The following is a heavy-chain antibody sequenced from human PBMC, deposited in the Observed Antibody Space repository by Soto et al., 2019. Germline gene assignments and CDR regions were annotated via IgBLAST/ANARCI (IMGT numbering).Heavy chain of an antibody. D-gene: IGHD4-17*01. Sequence: GGSLRLSCAASGFTFSSYGMHWVRQAPGKGLEWVAVISYDGSNKYYADSVKGRFTISRDNSKNTLYLQMNSLRAEDTAVYYCAKDAKALYGDYMGYWGQGTLVTVSS. CDR1: GFTFSSYG. V-gene: IGHV3-30*18. CDR2: ISYDGSNK. CDR3: AKDAKALYGDYMGY. J-gene: IGHJ4*02.